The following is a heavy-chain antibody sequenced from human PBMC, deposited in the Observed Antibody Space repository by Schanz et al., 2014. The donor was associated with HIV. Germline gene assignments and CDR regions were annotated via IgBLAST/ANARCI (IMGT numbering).Heavy chain of an antibody. Sequence: QVQLVQSGAEVKKPGASVKVSCKASGYIFTSNGISWVRQAPGQGLEWMGWISAYNGKTNYARKVQGRVTMTTDTSTSTVYMDLKSMRSDDTAIYYCARGARYGMDVWGQGTTVIVSS. CDR3: ARGARYGMDV. J-gene: IGHJ6*02. CDR2: ISAYNGKT. V-gene: IGHV1-18*01. CDR1: GYIFTSNG.